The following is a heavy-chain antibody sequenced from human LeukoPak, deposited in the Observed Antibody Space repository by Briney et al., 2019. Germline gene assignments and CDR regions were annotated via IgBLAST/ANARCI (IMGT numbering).Heavy chain of an antibody. CDR2: ISSSSSTI. Sequence: PGGSLRLSCAASGFTFSSYSMNWVRQAPGKGLEWVSYISSSSSTIYYADSVKGRFTISRDNAKNSLYLQMNSLRVDDAAVYYCANEYSKGDVWGQGTMVTVSS. D-gene: IGHD6-6*01. CDR1: GFTFSSYS. J-gene: IGHJ3*01. V-gene: IGHV3-48*01. CDR3: ANEYSKGDV.